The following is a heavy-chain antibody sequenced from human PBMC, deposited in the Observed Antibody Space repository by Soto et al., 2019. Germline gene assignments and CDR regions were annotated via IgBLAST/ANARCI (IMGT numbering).Heavy chain of an antibody. Sequence: SETLSLTCTVSGGPIRSSSHYWVWIRQSPGTGLEWIGSIDESGDSYYNPSLKSRVTIFVDTSKNQFSLKLISVTGADSAIYYCVREGRYVDYWGQGTLVPVSS. V-gene: IGHV4-39*02. J-gene: IGHJ4*02. CDR3: VREGRYVDY. CDR2: IDESGDS. CDR1: GGPIRSSSHY.